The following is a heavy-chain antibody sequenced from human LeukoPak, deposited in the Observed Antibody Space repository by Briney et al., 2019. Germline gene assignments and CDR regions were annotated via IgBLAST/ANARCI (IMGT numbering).Heavy chain of an antibody. D-gene: IGHD5-18*01. J-gene: IGHJ4*02. V-gene: IGHV4-59*01. Sequence: SETLSLTCTVSGGSISSYYWSWIRQPPGKGLEWIGYIYYSGSTNYNPSLKSRVTISVDTFKNQFSLKLSSVTAADTAVYYCARAVDTAMAYDYWGQGTLVTVSS. CDR2: IYYSGST. CDR1: GGSISSYY. CDR3: ARAVDTAMAYDY.